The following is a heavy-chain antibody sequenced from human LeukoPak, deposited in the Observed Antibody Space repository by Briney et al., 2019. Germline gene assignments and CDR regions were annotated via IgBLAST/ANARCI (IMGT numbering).Heavy chain of an antibody. Sequence: SETLSLTCSVAGQSISSGYFWGWIRPSPEKGLEWIGSIYHTGSTYYNPSLKSRVTISVDTSRNQFSLKVTSVTAADTAMYYCARGKSRGSHIDYWGQGTLVTASS. V-gene: IGHV4-38-2*01. D-gene: IGHD1-26*01. CDR1: GQSISSGYF. CDR2: IYHTGST. CDR3: ARGKSRGSHIDY. J-gene: IGHJ4*02.